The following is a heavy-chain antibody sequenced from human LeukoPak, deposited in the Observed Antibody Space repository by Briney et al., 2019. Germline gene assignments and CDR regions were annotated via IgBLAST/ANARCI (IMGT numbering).Heavy chain of an antibody. CDR2: ISYDGSNK. J-gene: IGHJ4*02. CDR1: GFTFSSYG. CDR3: AKDRWVGATYAFDY. Sequence: GESLRLSCAASGFTFSSYGMHWVRQAPGKGLEWVAVISYDGSNKYYADSVKGRFTISRDNSKNTLYLQMNSLRAEDTAVYYCAKDRWVGATYAFDYWGQGTLVTVSS. D-gene: IGHD1-26*01. V-gene: IGHV3-30*18.